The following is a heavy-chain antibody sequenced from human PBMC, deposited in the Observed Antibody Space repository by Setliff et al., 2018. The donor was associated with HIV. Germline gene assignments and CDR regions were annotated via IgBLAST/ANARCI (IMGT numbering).Heavy chain of an antibody. Sequence: PGGSLRLSCAASGFTFSSYGIHWVRQAPGKGLEWVSSITSGSTYVNYADSVKGRFSISRDNSKNSLYLQMNTLRAEDTAVYFCARSPYGDYGLDYWGQGTLVTVSS. D-gene: IGHD4-17*01. CDR3: ARSPYGDYGLDY. CDR2: ITSGSTYV. V-gene: IGHV3-21*01. CDR1: GFTFSSYG. J-gene: IGHJ4*02.